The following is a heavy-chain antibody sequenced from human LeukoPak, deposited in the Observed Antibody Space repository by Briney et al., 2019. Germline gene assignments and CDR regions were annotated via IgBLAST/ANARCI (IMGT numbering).Heavy chain of an antibody. D-gene: IGHD3-22*01. V-gene: IGHV4-4*07. J-gene: IGHJ1*01. CDR3: ASFRIYYDSSGYYDAEYFQH. CDR1: GGSISSYY. Sequence: PSETLSLTCTVSGGSISSYYWSWIRQPAGKGLEWIGRIYTSGSTNYNPSLKSRVTMSVDTSKNQFSLKLSSVTAADTAVYYCASFRIYYDSSGYYDAEYFQHWGQGTLVTVSS. CDR2: IYTSGST.